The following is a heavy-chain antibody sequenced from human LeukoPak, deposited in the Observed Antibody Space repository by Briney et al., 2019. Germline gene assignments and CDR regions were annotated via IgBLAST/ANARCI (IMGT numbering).Heavy chain of an antibody. J-gene: IGHJ4*02. V-gene: IGHV1-46*01. CDR3: ARVSYYFASGSYYGDF. CDR2: INPSIGTT. D-gene: IGHD3-10*01. CDR1: GYTFTTYY. Sequence: GASVKVSCKASGYTFTTYYMHWVRQAPGQGLEWMGIINPSIGTTGYAQKFQDRVTLTRDTSTSTVYMELSSLTSEDTAVYYCARVSYYFASGSYYGDFWGQGTLVSVSS.